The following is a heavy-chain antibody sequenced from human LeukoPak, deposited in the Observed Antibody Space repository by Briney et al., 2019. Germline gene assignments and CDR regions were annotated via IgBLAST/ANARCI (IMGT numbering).Heavy chain of an antibody. D-gene: IGHD6-13*01. CDR2: IWYDGSNK. Sequence: GGSLRLSCAAFGFTFSSYGMHWVRQAPGKGLEWVAVIWYDGSNKYYADSVKGRFTISRDNSKNTLYLQMNSLRAEDTAVYYCARDERWVAALDYWGQGTLVTVSS. CDR1: GFTFSSYG. V-gene: IGHV3-33*01. CDR3: ARDERWVAALDY. J-gene: IGHJ4*02.